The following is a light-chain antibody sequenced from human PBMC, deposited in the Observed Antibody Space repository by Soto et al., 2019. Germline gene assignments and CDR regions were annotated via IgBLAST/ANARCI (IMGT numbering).Light chain of an antibody. Sequence: EIVLTQSPVTLSLSPGERATLSCRASESVTRYLAWYQQKPGQAPRLLIYDASTRATGIPARFSGSGSGTDFTLTISSLESEDFAVYYCQQRSNWPITFGQGTRLEMK. CDR3: QQRSNWPIT. CDR2: DAS. J-gene: IGKJ5*01. CDR1: ESVTRY. V-gene: IGKV3-11*01.